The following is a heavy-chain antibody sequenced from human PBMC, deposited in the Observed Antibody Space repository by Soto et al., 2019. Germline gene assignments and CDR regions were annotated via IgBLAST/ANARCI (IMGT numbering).Heavy chain of an antibody. Sequence: SETLSLTCTDSGGSISSYYWSWIRQPPGKGLEWIGYIYYSGSTNYNPSLKSRVTISVDTSKNQFSLKLSSVTAADTAVYYCARDTMIHTIFGVVHGMDVWGQGTTVTVSS. CDR1: GGSISSYY. J-gene: IGHJ6*02. V-gene: IGHV4-59*01. CDR3: ARDTMIHTIFGVVHGMDV. CDR2: IYYSGST. D-gene: IGHD3-3*01.